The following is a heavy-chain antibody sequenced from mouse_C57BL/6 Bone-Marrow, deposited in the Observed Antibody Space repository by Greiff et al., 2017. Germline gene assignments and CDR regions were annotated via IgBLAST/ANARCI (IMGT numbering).Heavy chain of an antibody. V-gene: IGHV14-4*01. Sequence: EVQLVESGAELVRPGASVKLSCTASGFNIKDDYMHWVKQRPEQGLEWIGWIDPENGDTEYASQFQGKATITADTSSNTAYLQLSSLTSEDTAVYYCTTFYYDYDGPPYWYFDVWGTGTTVTVSS. D-gene: IGHD2-4*01. CDR2: IDPENGDT. CDR3: TTFYYDYDGPPYWYFDV. CDR1: GFNIKDDY. J-gene: IGHJ1*03.